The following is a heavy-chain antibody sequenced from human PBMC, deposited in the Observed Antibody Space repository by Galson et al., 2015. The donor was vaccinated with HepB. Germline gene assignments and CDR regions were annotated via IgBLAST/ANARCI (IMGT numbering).Heavy chain of an antibody. Sequence: SLRLCCAASGFTFSSYSMNWVRQAPGKGLEWVSYISSSSSTIYYADSVKGRFTISRDNAKNSLYLQMNSLRDEDTAVYYCARDFQGWELLGYAFDIWGQGTMVTVSS. J-gene: IGHJ3*02. CDR1: GFTFSSYS. V-gene: IGHV3-48*02. CDR2: ISSSSSTI. D-gene: IGHD1-26*01. CDR3: ARDFQGWELLGYAFDI.